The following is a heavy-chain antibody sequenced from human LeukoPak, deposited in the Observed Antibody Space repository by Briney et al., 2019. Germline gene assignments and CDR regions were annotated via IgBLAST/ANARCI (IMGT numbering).Heavy chain of an antibody. V-gene: IGHV3-53*01. J-gene: IGHJ4*02. CDR1: GFTVSSNY. CDR3: TKLKGWYGEGFFDY. D-gene: IGHD6-19*01. Sequence: GGSLRLSCAASGFTVSSNYMSWVRQPAGKGLEWVSVLYSGGATFYADSVKGRFTIPRDTSKNTLYLQMNDLRADDTAVYYCTKLKGWYGEGFFDYWGQGTLVTVSS. CDR2: LYSGGAT.